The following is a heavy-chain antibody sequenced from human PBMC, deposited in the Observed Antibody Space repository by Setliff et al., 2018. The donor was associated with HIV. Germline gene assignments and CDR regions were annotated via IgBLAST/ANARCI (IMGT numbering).Heavy chain of an antibody. Sequence: GESLKISCEASGYSFTSYWIGWVHQMPGKGLEWVGIISPGDSDTRYSPSFQGQVTISADKSISTAYLQWTSLETSDTAIYYCARAGNYYHSRGYSDDAFDIWGQGTMVTVS. V-gene: IGHV5-51*07. CDR3: ARAGNYYHSRGYSDDAFDI. CDR2: ISPGDSDT. CDR1: GYSFTSYW. J-gene: IGHJ3*02. D-gene: IGHD3-22*01.